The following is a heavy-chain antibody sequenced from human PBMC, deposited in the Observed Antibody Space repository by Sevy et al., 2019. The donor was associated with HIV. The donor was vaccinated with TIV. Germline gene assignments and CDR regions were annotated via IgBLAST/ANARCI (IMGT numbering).Heavy chain of an antibody. D-gene: IGHD6-19*01. V-gene: IGHV3-7*03. CDR2: IKPDGSEK. CDR3: ARGRGWCDY. J-gene: IGHJ4*02. Sequence: GGSLRLSCAVSGFSFSHYWMTWDRQAPGKGLEWVANIKPDGSEKYYVDSVKGRFTISRDNAKNSLYLQMSSLGVEDTAIYYCARGRGWCDYWGQGIMVTVSS. CDR1: GFSFSHYW.